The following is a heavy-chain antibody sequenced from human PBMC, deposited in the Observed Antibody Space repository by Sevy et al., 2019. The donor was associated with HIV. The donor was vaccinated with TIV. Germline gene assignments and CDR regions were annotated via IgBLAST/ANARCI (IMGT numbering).Heavy chain of an antibody. CDR2: ISGSGGST. D-gene: IGHD3-10*01. CDR3: AKEVVKYYYGSGSTFDY. V-gene: IGHV3-23*01. Sequence: GGSLRLSCAASGFTFSSYAMSWVRQAPGKGLEWLSAISGSGGSTYYADSVKGRFTISRDNSKNTRYWQLNSRRAEDTAVYYCAKEVVKYYYGSGSTFDYWGQGTLVTVSS. CDR1: GFTFSSYA. J-gene: IGHJ4*02.